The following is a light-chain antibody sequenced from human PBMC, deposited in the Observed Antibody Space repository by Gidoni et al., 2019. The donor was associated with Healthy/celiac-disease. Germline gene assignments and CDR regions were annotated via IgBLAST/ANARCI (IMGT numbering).Light chain of an antibody. CDR2: EVS. CDR3: SSYTSSSVVV. J-gene: IGLJ2*01. Sequence: SALTQPASVSGSPGQSITISCTGTSSDVGGYNYVSWYQQHPGKAPKLMIYEVSNRPSGVPDRFSGSKSGNTASLTISGLQAEDEADYYCSSYTSSSVVVFGGGTKLTVL. CDR1: SSDVGGYNY. V-gene: IGLV2-14*01.